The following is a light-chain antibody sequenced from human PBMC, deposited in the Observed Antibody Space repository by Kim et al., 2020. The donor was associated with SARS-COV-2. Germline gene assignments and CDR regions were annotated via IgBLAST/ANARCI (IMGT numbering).Light chain of an antibody. CDR1: HDIRIY. Sequence: DIQMTQSPSSLSVSVGDRVTITCQASHDIRIYLNWFQQKPGKAPELLIYDASNLKTGVPSRFSGSGSGTDFTFTISSLQPEDIATYFCQHYDNLPLYTFGQGTKLEI. V-gene: IGKV1-33*01. CDR2: DAS. CDR3: QHYDNLPLYT. J-gene: IGKJ2*01.